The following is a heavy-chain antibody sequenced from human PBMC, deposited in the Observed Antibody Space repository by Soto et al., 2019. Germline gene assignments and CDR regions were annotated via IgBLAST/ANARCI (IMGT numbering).Heavy chain of an antibody. J-gene: IGHJ5*02. V-gene: IGHV3-48*04. CDR2: ISPSSTSI. CDR1: GFTFSTYT. D-gene: IGHD5-12*01. Sequence: VGSLRLSCAASGFTFSTYTMNWVRQAPGKGLEWVSCISPSSTSIFYADSVKGRFTISRDNAKNSLYLQMNSLRAEDTAVYYCASSKGRYSGYEYGSNWFDPWGQGTLVTVSS. CDR3: ASSKGRYSGYEYGSNWFDP.